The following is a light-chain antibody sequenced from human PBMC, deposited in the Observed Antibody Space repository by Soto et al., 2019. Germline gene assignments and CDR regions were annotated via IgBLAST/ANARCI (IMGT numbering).Light chain of an antibody. V-gene: IGLV2-8*01. Sequence: QSALTQPPSASGSPGQSVTISCTRTDSDVGGYNFVSWYQQHPGRAPKLMIYEVYQRPSGVPDRFSGSKSGNTASLTVSGLQAEDEANYYCSSYAASDNFVIFGGGTKLTVL. J-gene: IGLJ2*01. CDR2: EVY. CDR1: DSDVGGYNF. CDR3: SSYAASDNFVI.